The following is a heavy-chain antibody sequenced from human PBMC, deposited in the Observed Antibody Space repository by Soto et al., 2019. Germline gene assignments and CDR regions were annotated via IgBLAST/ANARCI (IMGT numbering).Heavy chain of an antibody. CDR3: ASGNYYNGMDV. CDR1: GFTFSNFW. D-gene: IGHD3-10*01. CDR2: IKKDGSGQ. J-gene: IGHJ6*02. V-gene: IGHV3-7*01. Sequence: GGSLRLSCAASGFTFSNFWMTWVRQAPGKGLEWVANIKKDGSGQYYVDSVKGRFTVSRDNAKNSVDLQMNSLRPEDTGVYYCASGNYYNGMDVWGQGTTVTVSS.